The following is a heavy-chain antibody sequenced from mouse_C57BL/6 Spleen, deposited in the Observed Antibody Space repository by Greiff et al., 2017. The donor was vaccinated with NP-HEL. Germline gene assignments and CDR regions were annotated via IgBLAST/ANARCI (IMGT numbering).Heavy chain of an antibody. J-gene: IGHJ2*01. Sequence: QVQLQQPGAELVMPGASVKLSCKASGYTFTSYWMHWVKQRPGQGLEWIGEIDPSDSYTNYNQKFKGKSTLTVDKSSSTAYMLLSSLPSEDYAVYYCAGRTNWGKGFDYWGKGTTLTVSS. D-gene: IGHD4-1*01. CDR2: IDPSDSYT. V-gene: IGHV1-69*01. CDR3: AGRTNWGKGFDY. CDR1: GYTFTSYW.